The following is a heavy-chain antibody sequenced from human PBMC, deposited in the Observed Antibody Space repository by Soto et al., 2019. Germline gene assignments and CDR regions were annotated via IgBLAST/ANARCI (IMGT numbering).Heavy chain of an antibody. D-gene: IGHD1-26*01. Sequence: GGSLRLSCAASGFTSSSYEMNWVRQAPGKGLEWVSYISSSGSTIYYADSVKGRFTISRDNAKNSLYLQMNSLRAEDTAVYYCARDSEWELQGMDVWGQGTTVTVSS. CDR1: GFTSSSYE. CDR3: ARDSEWELQGMDV. J-gene: IGHJ6*02. V-gene: IGHV3-48*03. CDR2: ISSSGSTI.